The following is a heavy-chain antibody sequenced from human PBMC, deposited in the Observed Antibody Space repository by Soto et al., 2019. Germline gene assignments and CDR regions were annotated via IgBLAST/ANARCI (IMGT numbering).Heavy chain of an antibody. V-gene: IGHV3-23*01. CDR3: AKDIPAHYDLWTGYLSPVDY. Sequence: GGSLRLSCAASGFTFSSYAMSWVRQAPGKGLEWVSAISGSGGSTYYADSVKGRFTISRDNSKNTLYLQMNSLRAEDTAVYYCAKDIPAHYDLWTGYLSPVDYWGRGTLVTVSS. D-gene: IGHD3-3*01. CDR1: GFTFSSYA. CDR2: ISGSGGST. J-gene: IGHJ4*02.